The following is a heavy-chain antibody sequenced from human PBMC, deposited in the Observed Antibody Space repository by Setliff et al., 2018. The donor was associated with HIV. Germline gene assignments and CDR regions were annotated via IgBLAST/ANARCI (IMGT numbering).Heavy chain of an antibody. CDR2: IYYSGST. Sequence: SETLSLTCTVSGGSISSYYWSWIRQPPGKGLEWIGYIYYSGSTNYHPSLKSRVTISVDTSKNQFSLKLSSVTAADTAVYYCARGSRGYSYAYYYYYMDVWGKGTTVTVSS. J-gene: IGHJ6*03. V-gene: IGHV4-59*01. D-gene: IGHD5-18*01. CDR1: GGSISSYY. CDR3: ARGSRGYSYAYYYYYMDV.